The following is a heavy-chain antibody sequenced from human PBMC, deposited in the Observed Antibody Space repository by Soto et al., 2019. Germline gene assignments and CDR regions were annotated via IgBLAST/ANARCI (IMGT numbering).Heavy chain of an antibody. CDR1: GITFSSYA. V-gene: IGHV3-23*01. D-gene: IGHD3-10*01. Sequence: EVQLLESGGGLVQPGGSLRLSCAASGITFSSYAMRWVRQAPGKGLEWVSAISGSGDSTYYADSVKGRFTISRDNSKNTLYLQMNSLRAEDTAVYYCAKRGSGSYYADSGQGTLVTVSS. CDR2: ISGSGDST. CDR3: AKRGSGSYYAD. J-gene: IGHJ4*02.